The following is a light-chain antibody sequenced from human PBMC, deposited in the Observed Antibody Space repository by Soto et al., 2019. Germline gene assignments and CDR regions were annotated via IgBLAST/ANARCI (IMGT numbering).Light chain of an antibody. Sequence: SYELTQAPSVSVAPGQRARITCAGNKLEDKSVHWYQQKPGQAPGLVVYDDRDRPSGVPERFSGTNSDNVAALTIFRVEAGDEADYFCQVWDSDSDHWVFGGGTKLTVL. CDR1: KLEDKS. V-gene: IGLV3-21*02. CDR3: QVWDSDSDHWV. J-gene: IGLJ3*02. CDR2: DDR.